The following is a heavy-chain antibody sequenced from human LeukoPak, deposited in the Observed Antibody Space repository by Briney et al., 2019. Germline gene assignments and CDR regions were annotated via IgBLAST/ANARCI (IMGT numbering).Heavy chain of an antibody. CDR1: GGSISSSSYY. CDR2: IYYSGST. J-gene: IGHJ3*02. V-gene: IGHV4-39*01. D-gene: IGHD6-6*01. CDR3: ARSSSNPSPFDAFDI. Sequence: SETLSLTCTVSGGSISSSSYYWGWIRQPPGKGLEWIGSIYYSGSTYYNPSLKSRVTISVDTSKNQFSLKLSSVTAADTAVYYCARSSSNPSPFDAFDIWGQGTMVTVSS.